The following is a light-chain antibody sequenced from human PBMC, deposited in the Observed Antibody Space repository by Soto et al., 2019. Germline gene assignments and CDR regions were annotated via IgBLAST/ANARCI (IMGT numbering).Light chain of an antibody. CDR1: QGISSA. V-gene: IGKV1-13*02. J-gene: IGKJ5*01. CDR2: DAS. Sequence: AIQLTQSPSSLSASVGDRVTITCRASQGISSALAWYQQKPGKAPKLLIYDASSLESGVPSRFSGSGSGTDFTLTISSLQPEYFATYYCQHFNSYLVTFGKGTRLEIK. CDR3: QHFNSYLVT.